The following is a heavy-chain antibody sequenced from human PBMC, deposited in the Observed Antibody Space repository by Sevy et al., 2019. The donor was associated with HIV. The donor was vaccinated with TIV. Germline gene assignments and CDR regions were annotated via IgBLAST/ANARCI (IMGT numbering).Heavy chain of an antibody. J-gene: IGHJ6*02. CDR3: ARDWSSTTCLWVLDF. D-gene: IGHD2-2*01. CDR1: GFTFSNYW. Sequence: GGSLRLSCEASGFTFSNYWMSWVRQAPGKGLEWVATIKKDGTEKYYVDSVRGRFTMSRDKAKNSLYLQMNSLRVEDTALYYCARDWSSTTCLWVLDFWGQGTTVTVSS. V-gene: IGHV3-7*03. CDR2: IKKDGTEK.